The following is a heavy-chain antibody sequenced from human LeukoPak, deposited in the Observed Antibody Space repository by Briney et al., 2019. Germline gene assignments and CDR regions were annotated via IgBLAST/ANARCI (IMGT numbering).Heavy chain of an antibody. CDR1: GGSFSGYY. D-gene: IGHD5-18*01. CDR3: ARGGQTAMVTPFRSDRRKNYYYYYMDV. CDR2: INHSGST. Sequence: SETLSLTCAVYGGSFSGYYWSWIRQPPGKGLEWIGEINHSGSTNYNPSLKSRVTISVDTSKNQFSLKLSSVTAADTAVYYCARGGQTAMVTPFRSDRRKNYYYYYMDVWGKGTTVTVSS. J-gene: IGHJ6*03. V-gene: IGHV4-34*01.